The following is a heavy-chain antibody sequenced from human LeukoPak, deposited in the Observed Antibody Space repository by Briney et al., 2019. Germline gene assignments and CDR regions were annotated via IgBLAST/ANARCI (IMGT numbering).Heavy chain of an antibody. CDR1: GFTFSSSW. CDR3: ARGGGYSYGLFDY. J-gene: IGHJ4*02. CDR2: INSDGSST. V-gene: IGHV3-74*01. Sequence: GGSLRLSCVASGFTFSSSWMYWVRQAPGKGLVWVSRINSDGSSTSYADSVKGRFTISRDTAKNTVYLQMNSLRAEDTAVYYCARGGGYSYGLFDYWGQGALVTVSS. D-gene: IGHD5-18*01.